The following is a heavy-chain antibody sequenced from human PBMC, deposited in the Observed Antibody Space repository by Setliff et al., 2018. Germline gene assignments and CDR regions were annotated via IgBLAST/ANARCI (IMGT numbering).Heavy chain of an antibody. J-gene: IGHJ4*02. CDR3: ARAAREVVVPPSQKRNDY. Sequence: ASVKVSCKTSGYTFTSYGVHWVRQAPGQRLEWMGWINAGNGDTKFSQKFQDTITMTADTSASTAYMELSSLRSEDTAVYYCARAAREVVVPPSQKRNDYWGQGTLVTVSS. V-gene: IGHV1-3*01. D-gene: IGHD2-2*01. CDR2: INAGNGDT. CDR1: GYTFTSYG.